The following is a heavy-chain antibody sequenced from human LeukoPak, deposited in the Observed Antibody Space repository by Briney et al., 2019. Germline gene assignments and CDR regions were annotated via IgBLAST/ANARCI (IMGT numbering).Heavy chain of an antibody. V-gene: IGHV1-69*04. CDR1: GGTFSSYA. Sequence: GASVKVSCKASGGTFSSYAISWVRQAPGQGLEWMGRIIPILGIANYAQKFQGRVTITADKSTSTAYMELSSLRSEDTAVYYCASLTIFGVVPSSESGDCWGQGTLVTVSS. J-gene: IGHJ4*02. CDR2: IIPILGIA. D-gene: IGHD3-3*01. CDR3: ASLTIFGVVPSSESGDC.